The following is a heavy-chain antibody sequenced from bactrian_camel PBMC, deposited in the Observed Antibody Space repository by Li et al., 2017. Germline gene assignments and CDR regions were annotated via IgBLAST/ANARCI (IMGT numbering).Heavy chain of an antibody. D-gene: IGHD1*01. J-gene: IGHJ4*01. Sequence: QVQLVESGGGSVQAGGSLRLSCAPSTNTYRIYCMAWFRQAPGEERVGVASIDNKGSTTYADSVKGRFSVSKDIAKNTLYLQMNSLKPEDTAVYFCAAHLRYPGACHVAAPTLAYNYRGQGTQVTVS. V-gene: IGHV3S53*01. CDR2: IDNKGST. CDR1: TNTYRIYC. CDR3: AAHLRYPGACHVAAPTLAYNY.